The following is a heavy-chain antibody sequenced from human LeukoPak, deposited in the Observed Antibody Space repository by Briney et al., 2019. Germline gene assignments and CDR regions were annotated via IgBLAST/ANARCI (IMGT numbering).Heavy chain of an antibody. CDR1: GYTFTSNG. CDR2: ISAYNGNT. Sequence: ASVKVSCKASGYTFTSNGISWVRHAPGQGLEWMGWISAYNGNTNYAQKLEGRVTMTTDTSTSTAYMELRSLRSDDTAVYYCARDESKWFGETIDYWGQGTLVTVSS. D-gene: IGHD3-10*01. CDR3: ARDESKWFGETIDY. J-gene: IGHJ4*02. V-gene: IGHV1-18*01.